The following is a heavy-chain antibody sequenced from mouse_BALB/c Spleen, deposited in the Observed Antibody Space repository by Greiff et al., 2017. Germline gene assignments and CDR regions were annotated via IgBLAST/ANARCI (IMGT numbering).Heavy chain of an antibody. Sequence: EVQLVESGGGLVKPGGSLKLSCAASGFTFSSYAMSWVRQTPEKRLEWVATISSGGSYTYYPDSVKGRFTISRDNAKNTLYLQMSSLRSEDTAMYYCARQGLGDYYAMDYWGQGTSVTVSS. V-gene: IGHV5-9-3*01. CDR1: GFTFSSYA. CDR3: ARQGLGDYYAMDY. D-gene: IGHD4-1*01. CDR2: ISSGGSYT. J-gene: IGHJ4*01.